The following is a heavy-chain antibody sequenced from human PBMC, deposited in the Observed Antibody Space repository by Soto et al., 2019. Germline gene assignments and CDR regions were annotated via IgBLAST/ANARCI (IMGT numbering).Heavy chain of an antibody. Sequence: VQLLDSGGGLVQPGGSLRLSCAASGLTFNNYVMSWVRQAPGKGLEWVSALSSSGGSTYYADSVKGRFAISRDNSKNTLELQMNRLRAEYTAVYYCAKCVFSFGPNSLYYFDYWGQGTLGAVSS. V-gene: IGHV3-23*01. CDR1: GLTFNNYV. CDR2: LSSSGGST. J-gene: IGHJ4*02. CDR3: AKCVFSFGPNSLYYFDY. D-gene: IGHD5-18*01.